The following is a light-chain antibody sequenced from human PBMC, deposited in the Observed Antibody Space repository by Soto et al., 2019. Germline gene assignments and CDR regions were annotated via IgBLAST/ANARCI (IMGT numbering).Light chain of an antibody. V-gene: IGKV3-20*01. J-gene: IGKJ3*01. Sequence: EIVLTQSPGTLSLSPGERATLSCRASQSVSSSYLAWYQQKPGQAPRLLIYGASSRATGIPDRFSGSGSGTDFTLTISRLEPEXXXVXXXXXXXSSLLFTFGPGTKVDIK. CDR1: QSVSSSY. CDR3: XXXXSSLLFT. CDR2: GAS.